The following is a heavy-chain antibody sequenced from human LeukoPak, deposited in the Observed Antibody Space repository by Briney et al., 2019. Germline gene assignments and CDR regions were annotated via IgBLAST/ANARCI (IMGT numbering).Heavy chain of an antibody. J-gene: IGHJ6*03. D-gene: IGHD6-6*01. CDR2: IYYSGST. CDR3: ARVYSSSSQGYYYYYYMDV. Sequence: SETLSLTCTVSGGSISSSSYYWSWIRQPPGKGLEWIGYIYYSGSTSYNPSLKSRVTISVDTSKNQFSLKLSSVTAADTAVYYCARVYSSSSQGYYYYYYMDVWGKGTTVTVSS. V-gene: IGHV4-61*01. CDR1: GGSISSSSYY.